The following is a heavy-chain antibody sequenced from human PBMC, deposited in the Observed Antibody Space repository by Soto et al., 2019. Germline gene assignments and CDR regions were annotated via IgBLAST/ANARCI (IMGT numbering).Heavy chain of an antibody. CDR3: ALGGTLKPFDP. CDR1: GGTFSSYS. J-gene: IGHJ5*02. Sequence: QVQLVQSGPEVKEPGSSVKVSCKTSGGTFSSYSLNWVRQAPGQGLEWMGVITPLYDTKNYAQRFRGRVTFTADESTSTVYMELTGATSDDTAVYFCALGGTLKPFDPWGQGTLVTVSS. CDR2: ITPLYDTK. D-gene: IGHD3-16*01. V-gene: IGHV1-69*12.